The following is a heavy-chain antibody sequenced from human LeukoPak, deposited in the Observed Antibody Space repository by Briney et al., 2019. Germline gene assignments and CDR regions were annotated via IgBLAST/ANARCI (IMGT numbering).Heavy chain of an antibody. Sequence: GGSLRLSCAASGFTFRSYLMHWVRQAPGKGLEWVSGISWNSGSIGYADSVKGRFTISRDNAKNSLYLQMNSLRAEDTALYYCAKDIGYSSSWGIDYWGQGTLVTVSS. CDR3: AKDIGYSSSWGIDY. CDR1: GFTFRSYL. D-gene: IGHD6-13*01. J-gene: IGHJ4*02. V-gene: IGHV3-9*01. CDR2: ISWNSGSI.